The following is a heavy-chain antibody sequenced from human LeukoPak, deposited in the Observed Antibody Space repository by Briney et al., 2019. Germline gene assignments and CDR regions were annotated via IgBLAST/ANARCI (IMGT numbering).Heavy chain of an antibody. CDR3: TRGRNSAFDY. J-gene: IGHJ4*02. Sequence: SQTLSLTCAISGDTVSSNGVAWNWNRQSPSLGLEWLGRTYYGCTWNNDYALSVKSRITINPDTSKNQFSLQLNSVTREDTAVYYCTRGRNSAFDYWGQGTLVSVSS. V-gene: IGHV6-1*01. D-gene: IGHD1-14*01. CDR2: TYYGCTWNN. CDR1: GDTVSSNGVA.